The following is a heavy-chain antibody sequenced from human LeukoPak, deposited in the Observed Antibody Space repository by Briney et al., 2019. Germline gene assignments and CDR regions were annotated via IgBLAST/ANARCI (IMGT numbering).Heavy chain of an antibody. Sequence: PSETLSLTCTVSGGSISSYYWSWIRQPPGKGLEWIGYIYYSGSTNYNPSLKSRVTISVDTSKNQISLKLSSVTAADTAVYYCARRDSSVWAFDIWGQGTMVTVSS. CDR3: ARRDSSVWAFDI. D-gene: IGHD2-15*01. CDR1: GGSISSYY. CDR2: IYYSGST. J-gene: IGHJ3*02. V-gene: IGHV4-59*01.